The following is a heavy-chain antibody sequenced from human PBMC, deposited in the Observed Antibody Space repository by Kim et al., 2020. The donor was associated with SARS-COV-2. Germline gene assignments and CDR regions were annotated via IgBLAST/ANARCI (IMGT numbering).Heavy chain of an antibody. Sequence: SETLSLTCAVYGGSFSGYYWSWIRQPPGKGLEWIGEINHSGSTNYNPSLKSRVTISVDTSKNQFSLKLSSVTAADAAVYYCASTRAIAVAVPVDYWGQGTLVTFSS. J-gene: IGHJ4*02. D-gene: IGHD6-19*01. V-gene: IGHV4-34*01. CDR1: GGSFSGYY. CDR2: INHSGST. CDR3: ASTRAIAVAVPVDY.